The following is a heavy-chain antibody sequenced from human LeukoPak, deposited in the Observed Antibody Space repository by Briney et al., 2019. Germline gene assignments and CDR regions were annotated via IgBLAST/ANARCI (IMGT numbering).Heavy chain of an antibody. J-gene: IGHJ3*02. CDR1: GVSSSNYY. D-gene: IGHD6-6*01. CDR3: ARHRAYSSSSPFDI. V-gene: IGHV4-59*08. Sequence: SETLSLTCTVSGVSSSNYYWSWIRQPPGRGLEWIGYIYYSGSTNSNASLKSRVTIFVDPSKNQFSLRLSSVTAADTAVYYCARHRAYSSSSPFDIWGQGTMVTVSS. CDR2: IYYSGST.